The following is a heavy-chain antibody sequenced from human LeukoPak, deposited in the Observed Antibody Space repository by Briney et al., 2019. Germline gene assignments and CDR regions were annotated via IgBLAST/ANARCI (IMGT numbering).Heavy chain of an antibody. D-gene: IGHD2-15*01. Sequence: GASLKISCKCSGYIFTSYWIAWVRQLPGKGLEGMGIFYPGDSDTRYSPSFQGQVTTSADKSNTTANLQWSSLKASDTAMYYCARRYCSGGHCYAGGWFDPWGQGTLVTVSS. CDR1: GYIFTSYW. CDR3: ARRYCSGGHCYAGGWFDP. V-gene: IGHV5-51*01. CDR2: FYPGDSDT. J-gene: IGHJ5*02.